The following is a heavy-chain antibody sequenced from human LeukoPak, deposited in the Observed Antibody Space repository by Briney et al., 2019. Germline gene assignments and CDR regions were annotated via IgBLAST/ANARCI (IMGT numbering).Heavy chain of an antibody. CDR1: GFTFSSSA. CDR3: AKSGYNRFDY. J-gene: IGHJ4*02. D-gene: IGHD5-24*01. V-gene: IGHV3-23*01. Sequence: GGSLRLSCAASGFTFSSSAMSWVRQAPGKGLEWVSSISGSGSGGSTYYADSVKGRFTISRDNSKNTLYLQMNSLIAEDTAVYYCAKSGYNRFDYWGQGTLVTVSS. CDR2: ISGSGSGGST.